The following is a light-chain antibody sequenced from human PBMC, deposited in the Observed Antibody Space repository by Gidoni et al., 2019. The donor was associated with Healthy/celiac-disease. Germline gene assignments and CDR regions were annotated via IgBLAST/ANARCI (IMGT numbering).Light chain of an antibody. CDR1: QSVGSY. Sequence: IVLTQSPATLSLSPGEIATLACRASQSVGSYLAWYQQKPGQAPRLLIYDSSNRATGIPARFSVSGSGTDFTLTISSLEPEDFAVYYCQQRSNLLTFGPGTRLEIK. V-gene: IGKV3-11*01. CDR2: DSS. J-gene: IGKJ5*01. CDR3: QQRSNLLT.